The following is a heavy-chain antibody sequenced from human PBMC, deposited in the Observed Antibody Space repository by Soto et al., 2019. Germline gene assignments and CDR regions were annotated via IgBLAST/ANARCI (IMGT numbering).Heavy chain of an antibody. V-gene: IGHV4-31*03. D-gene: IGHD5-12*01. CDR2: IYYSGST. CDR3: ARDQYSGYSFDL. Sequence: QVQLQESGPGLVKPSQTLSLTCTVSGGSISSGGYYWSWIRQHPGKGLERIGYIYYSGSTYYNPSLKSRVTISVDTSKNQFSLKLSSVTAADTAVYYCARDQYSGYSFDLWGRGTLVTVSS. CDR1: GGSISSGGYY. J-gene: IGHJ2*01.